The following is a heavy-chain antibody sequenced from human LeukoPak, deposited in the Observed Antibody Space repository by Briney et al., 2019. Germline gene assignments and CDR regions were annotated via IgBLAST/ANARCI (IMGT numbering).Heavy chain of an antibody. V-gene: IGHV3-7*03. D-gene: IGHD4-17*01. CDR2: IKQDGSEG. J-gene: IGHJ4*02. CDR3: ARGKTTVTPGYFDY. Sequence: GGSLRLSCVGSGFTFNDYWMSWVRQAPGRGLEWVANIKQDGSEGYYVDSVKGRLTISRDNAKTSLYLEMNSLRAEDTAVYYCARGKTTVTPGYFDYGGQGTLLTVSP. CDR1: GFTFNDYW.